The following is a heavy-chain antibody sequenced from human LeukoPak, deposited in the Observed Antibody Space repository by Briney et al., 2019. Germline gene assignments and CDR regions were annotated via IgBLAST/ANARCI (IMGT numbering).Heavy chain of an antibody. CDR1: GFTFSNYA. CDR3: ARSGSYSRVYFDY. D-gene: IGHD1-26*01. CDR2: ISYDGSDK. J-gene: IGHJ4*02. V-gene: IGHV3-30*04. Sequence: GRSLRLSCAASGFTFSNYAMHWDRQAPGKGLEWVAVISYDGSDKYYADSVKGRFTISRDNSKNTLYLQMNSLRAEDTAVYYCARSGSYSRVYFDYWGQGTLVTVSS.